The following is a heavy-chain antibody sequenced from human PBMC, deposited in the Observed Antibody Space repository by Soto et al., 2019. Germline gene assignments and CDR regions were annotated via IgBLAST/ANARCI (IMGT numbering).Heavy chain of an antibody. CDR1: GFTFTNYA. Sequence: QVQLVDSGGGVVQPGRSLRLSCTASGFTFTNYAMSWVRQAPGKGPEWVAVIWYDGSDKFYAASVKGRFTISRDNARNTLSLQMNSLRDEDTAIYYCARGLTTDYWGQGTLVTVSS. CDR2: IWYDGSDK. CDR3: ARGLTTDY. J-gene: IGHJ4*02. D-gene: IGHD4-17*01. V-gene: IGHV3-33*01.